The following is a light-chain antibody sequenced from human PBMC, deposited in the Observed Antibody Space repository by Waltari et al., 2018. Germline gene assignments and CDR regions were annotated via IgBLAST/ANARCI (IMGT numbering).Light chain of an antibody. V-gene: IGLV2-14*03. CDR2: DVS. CDR3: CSFTSSSTWV. CDR1: ATDTGGYNS. Sequence: QSALTQPASVSGSPGQPITIPCPGTATDTGGYNSVSWYQQHPGKAPKLVIFDVSSRPSGISYRFSASKFGNTASLTISGLQPDDEADYYCCSFTSSSTWVFGGGTKLTVL. J-gene: IGLJ3*02.